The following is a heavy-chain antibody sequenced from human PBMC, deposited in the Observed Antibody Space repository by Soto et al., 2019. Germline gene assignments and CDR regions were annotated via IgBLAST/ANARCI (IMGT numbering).Heavy chain of an antibody. CDR3: ARGYCSGGSCYYFCY. Sequence: SETLSLTCTVSGGSVSSGSYYWNWIRQPPGKGLEWIGYISYSGSTNYNPSLKSRVTISLDTSKNQFSLHLSSVTAADTAVYYCARGYCSGGSCYYFCYWGQGTLVTVSS. V-gene: IGHV4-61*01. J-gene: IGHJ4*02. CDR1: GGSVSSGSYY. D-gene: IGHD2-15*01. CDR2: ISYSGST.